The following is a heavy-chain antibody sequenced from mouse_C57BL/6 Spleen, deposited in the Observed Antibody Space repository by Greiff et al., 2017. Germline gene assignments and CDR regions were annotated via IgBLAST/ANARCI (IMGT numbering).Heavy chain of an antibody. Sequence: DVMLVESGGGLVKPGGSLKLSCAASGFTFSDYGMHWVRQAPEKGLEWVAYISSGSSTIYYADTVKGRFTISRDNAKNTLFLQMTSLRSEDTAMYYCARGGYYDYLYYAMDYWGQGTSVTVSS. CDR2: ISSGSSTI. V-gene: IGHV5-17*01. CDR1: GFTFSDYG. D-gene: IGHD2-4*01. J-gene: IGHJ4*01. CDR3: ARGGYYDYLYYAMDY.